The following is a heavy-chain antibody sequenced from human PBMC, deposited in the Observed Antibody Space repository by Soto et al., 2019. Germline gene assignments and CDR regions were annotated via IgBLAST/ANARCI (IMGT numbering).Heavy chain of an antibody. J-gene: IGHJ6*02. Sequence: PVGSLRLSCAASGFTFSTYGMHWVRQTPGKGLEWVAVISYDGSNKYYADSVKGRFTISRDNSKNTLYLQMNSLRAEDTAVYYCAKDQGGYCSSTSCYPYYYYGLDVWGQATTVTVSS. CDR3: AKDQGGYCSSTSCYPYYYYGLDV. CDR1: GFTFSTYG. V-gene: IGHV3-30*18. CDR2: ISYDGSNK. D-gene: IGHD2-2*01.